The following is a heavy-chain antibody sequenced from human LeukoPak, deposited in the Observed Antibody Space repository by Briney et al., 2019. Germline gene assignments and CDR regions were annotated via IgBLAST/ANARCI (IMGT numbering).Heavy chain of an antibody. CDR3: AREKDIVVVPAARGGFDY. D-gene: IGHD2-2*01. CDR1: GGTFSSYA. CDR2: IIPIFGTA. J-gene: IGHJ4*02. Sequence: SVKVSCKASGGTFSSYAISWVRQAPGQGFEWMGGIIPIFGTANYAQKFQGRVTITADKSTSTAYMELSSLRSEDTAVYYCAREKDIVVVPAARGGFDYWGQGTQVTVSS. V-gene: IGHV1-69*06.